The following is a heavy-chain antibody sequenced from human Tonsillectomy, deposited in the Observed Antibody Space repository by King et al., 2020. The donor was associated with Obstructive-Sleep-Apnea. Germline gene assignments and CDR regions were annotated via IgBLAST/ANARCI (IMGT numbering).Heavy chain of an antibody. CDR2: ISAYNGNT. J-gene: IGHJ3*02. Sequence: QLVQSGAEVKKPGASVKVSCKASGYTFSSFGISWVRQAPGQGLEWMGWISAYNGNTNYAENLQGRVTMTTDTSTSTAYMELRRLRSDDTAVYYCARDEHYYDSSGYYPGAFDIWGQGTMVTVSS. D-gene: IGHD3-22*01. V-gene: IGHV1-18*01. CDR3: ARDEHYYDSSGYYPGAFDI. CDR1: GYTFSSFG.